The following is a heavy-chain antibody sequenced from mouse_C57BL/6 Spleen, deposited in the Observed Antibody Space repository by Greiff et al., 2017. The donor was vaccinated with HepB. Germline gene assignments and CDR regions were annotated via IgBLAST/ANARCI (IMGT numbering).Heavy chain of an antibody. CDR2: ISYDGSN. CDR1: GYSITSGYY. Sequence: EVQRVESGPGLVKPSQSLSLTCSVTGYSITSGYYWNWIRQFPGNKLEWMGYISYDGSNNYNPSLKNRISITRDTSKNQFFLKLNSVTTEDTATYYCAKLVYYAMDYWGQGTSVTVSS. D-gene: IGHD4-1*01. CDR3: AKLVYYAMDY. J-gene: IGHJ4*01. V-gene: IGHV3-6*01.